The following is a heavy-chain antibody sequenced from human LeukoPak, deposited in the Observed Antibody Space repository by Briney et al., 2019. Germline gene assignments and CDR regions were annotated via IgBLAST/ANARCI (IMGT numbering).Heavy chain of an antibody. CDR2: ISRSGTII. D-gene: IGHD6-13*01. CDR3: ARARYSSWFDC. J-gene: IGHJ5*01. Sequence: GGSLRLSCAASGFTFSGYEMNWVRQAPGKGLEWVSYISRSGTIISYADSVKGRFTISRDNAKNSLYLQMNSLRAEDTAVYYCARARYSSWFDCWGQGTLVTVSS. V-gene: IGHV3-48*03. CDR1: GFTFSGYE.